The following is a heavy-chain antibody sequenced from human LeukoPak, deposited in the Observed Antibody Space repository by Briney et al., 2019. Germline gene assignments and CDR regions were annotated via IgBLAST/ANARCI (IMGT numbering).Heavy chain of an antibody. CDR1: GYTFTGYY. CDR2: INPNSCGT. Sequence: ASVKVSCKASGYTFTGYYMHWVRQAPGQGLEWMGWINPNSCGTNYAQKFQVWVTMTRDTSISTAYMELSRLRSDDTAVYYCARDVNDILTGYSYNWFDPWGQGTLVTVAS. V-gene: IGHV1-2*04. D-gene: IGHD3-9*01. CDR3: ARDVNDILTGYSYNWFDP. J-gene: IGHJ5*02.